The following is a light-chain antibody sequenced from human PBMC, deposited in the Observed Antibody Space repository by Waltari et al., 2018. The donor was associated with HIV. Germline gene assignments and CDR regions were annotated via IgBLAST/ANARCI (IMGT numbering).Light chain of an antibody. CDR2: ESD. CDR3: AAWDNYLNAWV. V-gene: IGLV1-47*01. CDR1: SSNIGSHF. J-gene: IGLJ3*02. Sequence: QRVTILCSGASSNIGSHFVSWYQHLPGATPKLLIYESDRRPSGVPDRFSGSESGTSASLAISGLRSEDEADYYCAAWDNYLNAWVFGGGTRVTVL.